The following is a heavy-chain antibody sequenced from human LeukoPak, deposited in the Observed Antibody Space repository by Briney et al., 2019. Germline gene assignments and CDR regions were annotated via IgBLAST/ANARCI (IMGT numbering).Heavy chain of an antibody. V-gene: IGHV7-4-1*04. CDR1: GYTFTSNA. Sequence: ASVKVSCKASGYTFTSNAMNWVRQAPGQGLEWMGWINTNTGNPTYAQGFTGRFVFSLDTSVSMAYLHISSLEAEDTAVYYCASALFYYDSRGYYPFGYWGQGTLVTVSS. D-gene: IGHD3-22*01. CDR2: INTNTGNP. J-gene: IGHJ4*02. CDR3: ASALFYYDSRGYYPFGY.